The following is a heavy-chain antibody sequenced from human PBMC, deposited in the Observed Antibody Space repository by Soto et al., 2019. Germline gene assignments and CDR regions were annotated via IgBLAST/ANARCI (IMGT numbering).Heavy chain of an antibody. V-gene: IGHV3-30-3*01. CDR3: ARDYYRFNSGYGFSMDV. D-gene: IGHD5-12*01. J-gene: IGHJ6*02. Sequence: QVQLVESGGGVVQPGRSLRLSCAASGFTFSSYAMHWVRQAPGMGLEWVAVISYDGSSKYYADSVKGRFTISRDNSKTTLYLKMNRLRAEDTAVYYCARDYYRFNSGYGFSMDVWGQGTTVTVSS. CDR1: GFTFSSYA. CDR2: ISYDGSSK.